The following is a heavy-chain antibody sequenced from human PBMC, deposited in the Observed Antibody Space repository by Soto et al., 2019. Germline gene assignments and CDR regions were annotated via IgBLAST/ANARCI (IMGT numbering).Heavy chain of an antibody. CDR3: AKSQEIGTHFFDS. Sequence: GGSLRLSCEASGFTFSGFDMHWVRQPTGKGLEWVSSIGTAGETYYAVSVKGRFTISRDNAKNSLSLQMNSLRAGDMAVYFCAKSQEIGTHFFDSWGQGNQVTVSS. CDR2: IGTAGET. D-gene: IGHD6-13*01. V-gene: IGHV3-13*01. J-gene: IGHJ4*02. CDR1: GFTFSGFD.